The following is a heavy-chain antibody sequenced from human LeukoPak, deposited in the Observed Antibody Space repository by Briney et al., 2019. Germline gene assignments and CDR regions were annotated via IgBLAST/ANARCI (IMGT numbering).Heavy chain of an antibody. CDR2: IFYSGST. CDR3: ARSFSGWYGDAFDI. J-gene: IGHJ3*02. V-gene: IGHV4-61*05. Sequence: SETLSLTCTVSSGSISTSNYYWGWVRQPPGKALEWIGNIFYSGSTNYNPSLKSRVTISVDTSKNQFSLKLSSVTAADTAVYYCARSFSGWYGDAFDIWGQGTMVTVSS. CDR1: SGSISTSNYY. D-gene: IGHD6-19*01.